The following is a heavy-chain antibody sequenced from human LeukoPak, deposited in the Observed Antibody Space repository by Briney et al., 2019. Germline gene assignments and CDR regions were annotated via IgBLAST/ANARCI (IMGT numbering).Heavy chain of an antibody. CDR2: IYSGGST. CDR3: ARVRITFGGAYDY. V-gene: IGHV3-66*01. Sequence: PGGSLRLSCAASGSTVSSNYMSWVRQAPGKGLEWVSVIYSGGSTYYADSVKGRFTISRDNFKNTLYLQMNSLRAEDTAVYYCARVRITFGGAYDYWGQGTLVTVSS. J-gene: IGHJ4*02. CDR1: GSTVSSNY. D-gene: IGHD3-16*01.